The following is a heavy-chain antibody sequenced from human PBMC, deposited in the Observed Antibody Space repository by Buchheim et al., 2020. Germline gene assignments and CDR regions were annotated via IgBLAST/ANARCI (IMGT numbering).Heavy chain of an antibody. Sequence: QVQLVQSGAEVKKPGSSVKVSCKASGGTFSSYAISWVRQAPGQGLEWMGRIIPILGIANYAQKFQGRVTITADKSTRPAYMELSSLRSEDTAVYYCARGISTIFGVVITSGMDVWGQGTT. CDR1: GGTFSSYA. D-gene: IGHD3-3*01. CDR2: IIPILGIA. V-gene: IGHV1-69*04. CDR3: ARGISTIFGVVITSGMDV. J-gene: IGHJ6*02.